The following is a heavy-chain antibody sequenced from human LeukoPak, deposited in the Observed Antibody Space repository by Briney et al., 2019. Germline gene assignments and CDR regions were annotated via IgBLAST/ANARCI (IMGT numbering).Heavy chain of an antibody. CDR1: GGSISSSNW. Sequence: SETLSLTCAVSGGSISSSNWWSWVRQPPGKGLEWIGEIYHSGSTNYNPSLKSRVTISVDKSKNQFSLKLSSVTAADTAVYYCARDGQKNYYGSGSYTFDYWGQGTLVTVSS. V-gene: IGHV4-4*02. J-gene: IGHJ4*02. CDR2: IYHSGST. CDR3: ARDGQKNYYGSGSYTFDY. D-gene: IGHD3-10*01.